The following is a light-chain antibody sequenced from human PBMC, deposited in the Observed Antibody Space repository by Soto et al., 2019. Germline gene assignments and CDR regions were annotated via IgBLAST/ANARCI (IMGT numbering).Light chain of an antibody. V-gene: IGKV1-5*01. J-gene: IGKJ2*01. CDR3: EHYNRNWAT. CDR1: QRIHTW. Sequence: DIQMTQSPSTLSASVGARVTITCRASQRIHTWVAWYQQKPGKAPKFLIYDASILESGVPSRFSGSGSGTEFTLTISTLQPDDFAAYDCEHYNRNWATFGQGTKVEIK. CDR2: DAS.